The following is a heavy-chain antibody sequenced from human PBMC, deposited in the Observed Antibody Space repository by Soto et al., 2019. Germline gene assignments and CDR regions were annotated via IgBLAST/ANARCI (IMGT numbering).Heavy chain of an antibody. CDR1: GYSFTSYW. V-gene: IGHV5-51*01. Sequence: GESLKISCKGSGYSFTSYWIGWVRQMPGKGLEWMGIIYPGDSDTRYSPSFQGQVTISADKSISTAYMELSSLRSEDTAVYYCARSILSIVATFDYWGQGTLVTVSS. D-gene: IGHD5-12*01. J-gene: IGHJ4*02. CDR3: ARSILSIVATFDY. CDR2: IYPGDSDT.